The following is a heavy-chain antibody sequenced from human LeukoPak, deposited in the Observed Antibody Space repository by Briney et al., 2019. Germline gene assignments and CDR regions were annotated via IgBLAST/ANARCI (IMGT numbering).Heavy chain of an antibody. CDR2: INHSGST. CDR1: GGSFSGYY. V-gene: IGHV4-34*01. D-gene: IGHD1-26*01. CDR3: ARQGVLATHYFDY. Sequence: TSSETLSLTCAVYGGSFSGYYWSWIRQPPGKGLEWIGEINHSGSTNYNPSLKSRVTISVDTSKNQFSLKLSSVTAADTAVYYCARQGVLATHYFDYWGQGTLVTVSS. J-gene: IGHJ4*02.